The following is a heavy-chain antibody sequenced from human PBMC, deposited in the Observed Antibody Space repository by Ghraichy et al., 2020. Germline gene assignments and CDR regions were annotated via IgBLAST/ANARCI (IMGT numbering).Heavy chain of an antibody. CDR1: GFTFSSYA. J-gene: IGHJ4*02. Sequence: GGSLRLSCAASGFTFSSYAMSWVRQAPGKGLEWVSAISGSGGSTYYADSVKGRFTISRDNSKNTLYLQMNSLRAEDTAVYYCAKESYSSGWFWYYFDYWGQGTMVTVSS. CDR2: ISGSGGST. D-gene: IGHD6-19*01. V-gene: IGHV3-23*01. CDR3: AKESYSSGWFWYYFDY.